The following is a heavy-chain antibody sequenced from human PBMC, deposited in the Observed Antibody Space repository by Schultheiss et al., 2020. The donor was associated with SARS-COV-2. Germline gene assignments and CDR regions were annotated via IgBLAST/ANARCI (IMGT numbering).Heavy chain of an antibody. V-gene: IGHV1-69*06. J-gene: IGHJ5*02. CDR3: AVPSSWDHAGFDP. CDR1: GYTFTNYG. Sequence: SVKVSCQASGYTFTNYGISWVRQGPGQGLEWMGGIIPIFGTANYAQKFQGRVTITADKSTSTAYMELSSLRSEDTAVYYCAVPSSWDHAGFDPWGQGTLVTVSS. D-gene: IGHD6-13*01. CDR2: IIPIFGTA.